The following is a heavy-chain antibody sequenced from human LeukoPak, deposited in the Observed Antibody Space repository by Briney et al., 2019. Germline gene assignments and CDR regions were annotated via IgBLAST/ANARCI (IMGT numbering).Heavy chain of an antibody. CDR2: IKEDGREK. CDR1: VFTFSSSW. Sequence: GGSLRLSCATSVFTFSSSWMRWVRQAPRKGLECVANIKEDGREKYYVDSVKGRFTISRDNAKNSLYLQMSSLRAGDTAVYYCARGGRPDYWGQGTLVTVSS. V-gene: IGHV3-7*01. J-gene: IGHJ4*02. CDR3: ARGGRPDY. D-gene: IGHD3-10*01.